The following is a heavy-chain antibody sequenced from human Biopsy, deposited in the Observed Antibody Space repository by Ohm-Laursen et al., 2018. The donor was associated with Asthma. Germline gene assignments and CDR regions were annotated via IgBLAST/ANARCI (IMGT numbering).Heavy chain of an antibody. J-gene: IGHJ4*02. CDR3: AKDVFPGWELRRGPDY. CDR2: ISFDGSNK. D-gene: IGHD1-26*01. CDR1: GFAFNNSS. Sequence: SLRLSCSASGFAFNNSSMTWVRQAPGKGLDWVAVISFDGSNKNYTDSVKGRFTISRDNSRNTLHLQMNSLRAEDTAVYYCAKDVFPGWELRRGPDYWGQGTLVTVSS. V-gene: IGHV3-30*18.